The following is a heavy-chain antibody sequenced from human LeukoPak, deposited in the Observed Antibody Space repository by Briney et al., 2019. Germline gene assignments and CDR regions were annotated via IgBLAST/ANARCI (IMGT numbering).Heavy chain of an antibody. CDR1: GGSMNSYY. J-gene: IGHJ6*02. D-gene: IGHD5-12*01. CDR2: INSSGST. Sequence: SETLSLTCTVSGGSMNSYYWSWIRQPPGKGLEWIGYINSSGSTNYNPSVKSRVTISVDRSKNQFSLKVSSVTAADTAVYYCGRGFGSGYDFPTYFYGMDLWGQGTTVTVSS. CDR3: GRGFGSGYDFPTYFYGMDL. V-gene: IGHV4-59*01.